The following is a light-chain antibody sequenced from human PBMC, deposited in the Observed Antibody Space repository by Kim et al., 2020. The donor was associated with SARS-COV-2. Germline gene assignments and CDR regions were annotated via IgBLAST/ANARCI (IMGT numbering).Light chain of an antibody. Sequence: SSVGNRVPITCRASKGISHSLAWFQQKPGKLVTLLIYDESTLRSGVPSRFSGSGSGTDFTLTISSLQPEDVATYYCQKYNSAPFTFGPGTKVDIK. CDR1: KGISHS. J-gene: IGKJ3*01. V-gene: IGKV1-27*01. CDR3: QKYNSAPFT. CDR2: DES.